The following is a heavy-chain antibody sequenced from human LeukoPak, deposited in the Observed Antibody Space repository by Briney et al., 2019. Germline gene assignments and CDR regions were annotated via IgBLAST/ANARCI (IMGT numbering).Heavy chain of an antibody. CDR2: TNPNSGDT. CDR3: ARDLYCSSTSCGFDP. J-gene: IGHJ5*02. V-gene: IGHV1-2*02. D-gene: IGHD2-2*01. Sequence: ASVKVSCKASAYTFSGYYIHWVRQAPGQGLEWMGWTNPNSGDTNSAQKFQGRVTMTTDTSTSTAYMELRSLRSDDTAVYYCARDLYCSSTSCGFDPWGQGTLVTVSS. CDR1: AYTFSGYY.